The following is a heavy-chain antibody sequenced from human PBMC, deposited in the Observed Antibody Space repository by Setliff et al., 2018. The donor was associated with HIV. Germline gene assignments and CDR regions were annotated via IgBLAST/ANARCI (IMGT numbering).Heavy chain of an antibody. V-gene: IGHV1-18*04. Sequence: ASVKVSCKASGYIFLNYDITWVRQAPGQGLEWMGWISPDNGNTNYAQKIEGRVIPTTDKSTNTAEMELRSLRSDDTAVYYCVRDRELRTTRSLDFWGPGTLVTVSS. D-gene: IGHD1-1*01. J-gene: IGHJ4*02. CDR3: VRDRELRTTRSLDF. CDR2: ISPDNGNT. CDR1: GYIFLNYD.